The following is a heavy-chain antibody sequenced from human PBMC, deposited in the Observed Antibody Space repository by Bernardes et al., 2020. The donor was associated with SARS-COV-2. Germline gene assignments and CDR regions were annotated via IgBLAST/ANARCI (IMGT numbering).Heavy chain of an antibody. D-gene: IGHD6-13*01. CDR1: GFTFSSYA. V-gene: IGHV3-30-3*01. Sequence: GGSLRLSCAASGFTFSSYAMHWVRQAPGKGLEWVAVISYDGSNKYYADSVKGRFTISRDNSKNTLYLQMNSLRAEDTAVYYCARAAAGVYGMDVWGQGTTVTVSS. CDR2: ISYDGSNK. CDR3: ARAAAGVYGMDV. J-gene: IGHJ6*02.